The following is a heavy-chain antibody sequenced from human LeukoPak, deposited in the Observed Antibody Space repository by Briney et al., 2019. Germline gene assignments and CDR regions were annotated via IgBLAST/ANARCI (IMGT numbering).Heavy chain of an antibody. CDR3: ARGGFYCGGDCYVDY. CDR2: LYTSGST. V-gene: IGHV4-4*07. J-gene: IGHJ4*02. CDR1: GGSISSYY. Sequence: SETLSLTCTVSGGSISSYYWSWIRQPAGKGLEWIGRLYTSGSTNYNPSLKSRVTISVDTSKNQFSLRLSSVTAADTAVYYCARGGFYCGGDCYVDYWGQGTLVTVSS. D-gene: IGHD2-21*02.